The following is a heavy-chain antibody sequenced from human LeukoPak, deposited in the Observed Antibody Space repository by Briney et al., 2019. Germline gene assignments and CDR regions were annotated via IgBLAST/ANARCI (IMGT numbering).Heavy chain of an antibody. J-gene: IGHJ3*02. CDR3: ARDVANAFDI. CDR1: GFTFSIHW. CDR2: LNNDGTST. Sequence: PGGSLRLSCVASGFTFSIHWMHWVRQAPGKGLVWVSRLNNDGTSTSYADSVKGRFTISRDNAKNTVSLQMNSLRAEDTAVYYCARDVANAFDIWGQGTVVTVSS. V-gene: IGHV3-74*01. D-gene: IGHD2-21*01.